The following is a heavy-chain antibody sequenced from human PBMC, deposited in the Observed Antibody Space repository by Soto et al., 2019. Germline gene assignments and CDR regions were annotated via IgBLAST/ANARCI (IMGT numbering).Heavy chain of an antibody. D-gene: IGHD3-10*01. CDR2: TYYRSKWFH. CDR1: GDSVSSDITS. J-gene: IGHJ3*01. V-gene: IGHV6-1*01. CDR3: ARGNALDV. Sequence: SPTLSLTCAISGDSVSSDITSWNWIRQSPSRGLEWLGRTYYRSKWFHDYAASVKSRITINPDTSKNQSSLELNSMTPEDTAVYYCARGNALDVWGQGTVVTVSS.